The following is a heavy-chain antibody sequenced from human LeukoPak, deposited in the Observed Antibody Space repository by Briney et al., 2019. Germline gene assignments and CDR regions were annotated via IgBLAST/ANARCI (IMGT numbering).Heavy chain of an antibody. D-gene: IGHD6-19*01. CDR2: IIPIFGTA. CDR3: ASRAGGGWYTGSFDY. CDR1: GGTFSSYA. Sequence: SVKVSCKASGGTFSSYAISWVRQAPGQGLEWMGGIIPIFGTANYAQKFQGRVTITADKSTSTAYMELSSLRSEDTAVYYCASRAGGGWYTGSFDYWGQGTLVTVSS. J-gene: IGHJ4*02. V-gene: IGHV1-69*06.